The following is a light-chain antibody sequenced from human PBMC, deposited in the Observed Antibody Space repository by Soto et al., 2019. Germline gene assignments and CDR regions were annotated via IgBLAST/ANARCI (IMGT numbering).Light chain of an antibody. J-gene: IGKJ2*01. CDR3: QQRGNWPRT. CDR2: DAS. V-gene: IGKV3-11*01. Sequence: EIVLTQSPATLSLSPGERATLSCRASQSVSSYLAWYQQKPGQAPRLLIYDASNRATDIPARFSGSGSGTDFTLTISSLESEDFALYYCQQRGNWPRTFGQGTKLEIK. CDR1: QSVSSY.